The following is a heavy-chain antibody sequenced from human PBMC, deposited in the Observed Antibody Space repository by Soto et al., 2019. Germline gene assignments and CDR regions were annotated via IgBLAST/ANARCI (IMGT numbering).Heavy chain of an antibody. J-gene: IGHJ6*02. CDR3: ARHDCISASCYYYYYYVMHV. CDR2: IIPFFDTA. Sequence: QVQLVQSGAEVKKPGSSVKVSCKASGDTFSSYAISWVRQAPGQGLEWMGGIIPFFDTANYAQQFQGRVTISADEATSTAYMELRTLRSEDTAVYYCARHDCISASCYYYYYYVMHVWGQGTTVTVSS. V-gene: IGHV1-69*12. CDR1: GDTFSSYA. D-gene: IGHD2-2*01.